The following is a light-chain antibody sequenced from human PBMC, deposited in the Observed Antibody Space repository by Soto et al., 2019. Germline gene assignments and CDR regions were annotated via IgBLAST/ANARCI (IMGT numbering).Light chain of an antibody. Sequence: DIQMTQSPSTLSASVGARVTITCRASQSISSWLAWYQQKQGKAPKLLIYDASSLESGVPSRFSGGGSGTEVTITISSLQPNDGETYDCQQYNSYSLTFGGGTKVDIK. J-gene: IGKJ4*01. CDR3: QQYNSYSLT. CDR1: QSISSW. V-gene: IGKV1-5*01. CDR2: DAS.